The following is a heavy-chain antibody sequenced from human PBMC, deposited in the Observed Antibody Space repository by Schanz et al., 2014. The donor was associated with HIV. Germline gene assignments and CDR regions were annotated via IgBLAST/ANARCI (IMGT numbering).Heavy chain of an antibody. D-gene: IGHD3-10*01. J-gene: IGHJ6*02. CDR2: IWYDGSNK. V-gene: IGHV3-33*01. CDR3: ARGSGPYYYYYGMDV. Sequence: QVPLVESGGRVVQPGRSLRLSCAASGFTFSTYGMHWVRQAPGKGLEWVAVIWYDGSNKYYADSVKGRFTISRDNSKNTLYLQMNSLRADDTAVYYCARGSGPYYYYYGMDVWGQGTTVTVSS. CDR1: GFTFSTYG.